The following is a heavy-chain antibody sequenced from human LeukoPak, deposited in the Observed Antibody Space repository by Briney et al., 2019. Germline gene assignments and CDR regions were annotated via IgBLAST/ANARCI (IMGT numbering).Heavy chain of an antibody. D-gene: IGHD6-13*01. CDR2: IYYSGST. J-gene: IGHJ4*02. CDR1: GGSISSSSYY. Sequence: SETLSLTCTVSGGSISSSSYYWGWIRQPPGKGLEWIGSIYYSGSTYYNPSLKSRVTISVDTSKNQFSLKLSSVTAADTAVYYCARQVAAAGMVFGYWGQGTLVTVSS. V-gene: IGHV4-39*01. CDR3: ARQVAAAGMVFGY.